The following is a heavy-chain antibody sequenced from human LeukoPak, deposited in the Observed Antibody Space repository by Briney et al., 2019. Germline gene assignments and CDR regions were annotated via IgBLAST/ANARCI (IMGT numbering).Heavy chain of an antibody. Sequence: ASVKVSCKTSGYTFTTYAIHWVRQAPGQRLEWMGLINADDGNTRYSQRFQGRVTITRDTSANTAYMELSSLRFEDTAVYYCARGIVVQPSANWSDPWGQGPPVTVSS. CDR2: INADDGNT. V-gene: IGHV1-3*01. CDR1: GYTFTTYA. CDR3: ARGIVVQPSANWSDP. J-gene: IGHJ5*02. D-gene: IGHD2-2*01.